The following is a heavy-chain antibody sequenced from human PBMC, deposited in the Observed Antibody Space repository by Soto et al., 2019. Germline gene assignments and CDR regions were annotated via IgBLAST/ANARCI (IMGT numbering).Heavy chain of an antibody. Sequence: QVQLVESGGGGVQPGRSLRLSCAASGFTFSNYGMNWVRQAPGKGLEWVAFISTDGTTKYYADSMKGRFTIYRDNSNNTLFLQMNSLRAEDTAVYSCAKAHSSGWYLDSWGQGTLVTVSS. D-gene: IGHD6-13*01. CDR2: ISTDGTTK. CDR3: AKAHSSGWYLDS. J-gene: IGHJ4*02. V-gene: IGHV3-30*18. CDR1: GFTFSNYG.